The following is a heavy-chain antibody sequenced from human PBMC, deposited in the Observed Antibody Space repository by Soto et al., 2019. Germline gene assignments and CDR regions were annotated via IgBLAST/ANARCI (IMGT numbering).Heavy chain of an antibody. Sequence: ASVKVSCKASGGTFSSYAISWVRQAPGQGLEWMGGIIPIFGTANYAQKFQGRVTITADESTSTAYMELSSLRSEDTAVYYCARVHVAANYYYYGMDVWGQGTTVTVSS. J-gene: IGHJ6*02. V-gene: IGHV1-69*13. CDR3: ARVHVAANYYYYGMDV. CDR2: IIPIFGTA. CDR1: GGTFSSYA. D-gene: IGHD6-19*01.